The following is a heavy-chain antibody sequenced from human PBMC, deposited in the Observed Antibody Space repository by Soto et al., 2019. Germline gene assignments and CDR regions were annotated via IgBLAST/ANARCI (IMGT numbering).Heavy chain of an antibody. D-gene: IGHD2-2*02. Sequence: SDTLSLTCTVSGGSVSSDTHYWSWIRQPPGKRLEWIGFIYSNGSTNYNPSLKSRVTMSVDTSKNQFSLKLRSVIVADTAVYHCAXFVRSCSGTTCYTRADVWGQGTTVTVSS. J-gene: IGHJ6*02. CDR2: IYSNGST. CDR1: GGSVSSDTHY. V-gene: IGHV4-61*01. CDR3: AXFVRSCSGTTCYTRADV.